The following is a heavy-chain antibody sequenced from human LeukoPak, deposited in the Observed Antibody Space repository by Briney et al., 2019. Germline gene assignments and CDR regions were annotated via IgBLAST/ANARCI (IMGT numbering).Heavy chain of an antibody. CDR3: ARSDPLGYFDQ. CDR2: IFFSGHS. J-gene: IGHJ4*02. V-gene: IGHV4-59*13. CDR1: GAFSSRFY. Sequence: PSETLSLTCTASGAFSSRFYWSWVRQSPGKGLEWIGNIFFSGHSNYNPSLTGRVTISPDTSESQFSLKMTSVTAAATALYYCARSDPLGYFDQWGQGTLVTVSS.